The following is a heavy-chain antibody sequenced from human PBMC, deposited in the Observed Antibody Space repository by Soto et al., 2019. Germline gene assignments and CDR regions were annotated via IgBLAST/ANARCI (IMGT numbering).Heavy chain of an antibody. CDR3: ARGLQGFDY. Sequence: QVQLVESGGGVVQPGRSLRLSCRISGFSLTVYSMNWVRQVPGKGLEWVAVMQPDGVTKNYADSVQGRFVISGDNSKNTLYLEMDSLTPEDTAIYYCARGLQGFDYWGQGTLVTVSS. J-gene: IGHJ4*02. CDR2: MQPDGVTK. V-gene: IGHV3-30*09. CDR1: GFSLTVYS.